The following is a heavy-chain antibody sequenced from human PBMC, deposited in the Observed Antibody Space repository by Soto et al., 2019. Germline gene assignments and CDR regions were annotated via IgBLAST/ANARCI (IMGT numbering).Heavy chain of an antibody. CDR2: INAGNGNT. Sequence: ASVKVSCKASGYTFTSYAMHWVRQAPGQRLEWMGWINAGNGNTKYSQKFQGRVTITRDTSASTAYMELSSPRSEDTAVYYCARTGGYCSSTSCYRGRDYYYYYGMDVWGQGTTVTVSS. CDR1: GYTFTSYA. D-gene: IGHD2-2*02. J-gene: IGHJ6*02. CDR3: ARTGGYCSSTSCYRGRDYYYYYGMDV. V-gene: IGHV1-3*01.